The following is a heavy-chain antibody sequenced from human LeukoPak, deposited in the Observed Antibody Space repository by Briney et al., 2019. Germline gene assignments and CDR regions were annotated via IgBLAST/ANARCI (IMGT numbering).Heavy chain of an antibody. Sequence: GGSLRLSCAASGFIFDDYAMHWVRQAPGKGLEWVSGISWNSGSIGYADSVKGRFTISRDNAKNSLYLQMNSLRAEDMALYYCAKGYDSSGYYFDYWGQGTLVTVSS. CDR1: GFIFDDYA. CDR3: AKGYDSSGYYFDY. J-gene: IGHJ4*02. D-gene: IGHD3-22*01. CDR2: ISWNSGSI. V-gene: IGHV3-9*03.